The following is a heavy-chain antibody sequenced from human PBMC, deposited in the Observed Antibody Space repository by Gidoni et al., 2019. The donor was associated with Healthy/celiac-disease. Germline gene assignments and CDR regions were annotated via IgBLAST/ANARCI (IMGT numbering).Heavy chain of an antibody. J-gene: IGHJ4*02. CDR1: GFTLSSYA. Sequence: EVQLLESGGGLVQPGGSLRLSCAASGFTLSSYAMSWVRQAPGKGLEWVSAISGSGGSTYYADSVKGRFTISRDNSKNTLYLQMNSLRAEDTAVYYCAKGSHDYVWGSYRADYWGQGTLVTVSS. CDR2: ISGSGGST. CDR3: AKGSHDYVWGSYRADY. D-gene: IGHD3-16*02. V-gene: IGHV3-23*01.